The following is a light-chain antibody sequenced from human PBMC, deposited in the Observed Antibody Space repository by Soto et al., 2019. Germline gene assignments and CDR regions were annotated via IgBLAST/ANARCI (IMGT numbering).Light chain of an antibody. CDR2: DVN. CDR3: CSYAGSYTLV. CDR1: SSDVGGYDY. V-gene: IGLV2-11*01. J-gene: IGLJ2*01. Sequence: QSALTQPRSVSGSPGQSVTISCTGTSSDVGGYDYVSWYQQHPGKAPKLMIYDVNKWPSGVPDRFSGSKSGNTASLTISGLHAEDEADYYCCSYAGSYTLVFGGGTKFTVL.